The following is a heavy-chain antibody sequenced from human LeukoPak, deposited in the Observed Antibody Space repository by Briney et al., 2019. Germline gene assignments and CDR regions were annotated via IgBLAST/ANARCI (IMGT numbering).Heavy chain of an antibody. V-gene: IGHV3-30*18. Sequence: GGSLRLSCAASGFTFSSYGMHWVRQAPGKGLEWVAAISYDGNKKYYADSVKGRFTISRDNSKNTLYLQMNSLRAEDTAVYYCAKSRSRNMLTFGGVENWFDPWGQGTLVTVSS. CDR3: AKSRSRNMLTFGGVENWFDP. J-gene: IGHJ5*02. CDR2: ISYDGNKK. D-gene: IGHD3-16*01. CDR1: GFTFSSYG.